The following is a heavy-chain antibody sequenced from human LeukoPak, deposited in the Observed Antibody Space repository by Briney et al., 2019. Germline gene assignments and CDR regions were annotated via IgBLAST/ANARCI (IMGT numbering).Heavy chain of an antibody. J-gene: IGHJ6*03. CDR2: IYSCGST. D-gene: IGHD2-21*02. CDR3: ARGPGGDCYSERYYYYYMDV. V-gene: IGHV3-53*05. Sequence: PGGSLGLSCAASGFTVSSNYMSWVRQAPGKGLEWVSVIYSCGSTYYADSVKGRFTISRDNSKNTLYLQMNSLRAEDTAVYYCARGPGGDCYSERYYYYYMDVWGKGTTVTVSS. CDR1: GFTVSSNY.